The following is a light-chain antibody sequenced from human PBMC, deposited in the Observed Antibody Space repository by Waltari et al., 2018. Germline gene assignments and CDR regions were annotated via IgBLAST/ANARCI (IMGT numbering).Light chain of an antibody. J-gene: IGLJ2*01. Sequence: QSALTQPPSASGSPGQSVTISCTGTSSDVGGYNYVSWYQQHPGKAPKLMIYEVSKRPSGVPDRFSGSKSGNTASLIVSGLQAEDEADYYCSSYAGSLVVFGGGTKLTVL. V-gene: IGLV2-8*01. CDR1: SSDVGGYNY. CDR3: SSYAGSLVV. CDR2: EVS.